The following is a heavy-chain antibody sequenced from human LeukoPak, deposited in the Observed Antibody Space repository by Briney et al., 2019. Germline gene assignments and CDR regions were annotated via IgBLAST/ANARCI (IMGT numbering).Heavy chain of an antibody. V-gene: IGHV3-49*04. CDR2: IRSKAYGGTT. CDR1: GFTFGDYP. D-gene: IGHD3-9*01. Sequence: GGSLRLSCTASGFTFGDYPMSWVRQAPGKGLEWVGFIRSKAYGGTTEYAASVKGRFTISRDDSKTIAYLQMNSLKTEDTAVYYCTREGTWLYYFDYWGQGTLVTVSS. J-gene: IGHJ4*02. CDR3: TREGTWLYYFDY.